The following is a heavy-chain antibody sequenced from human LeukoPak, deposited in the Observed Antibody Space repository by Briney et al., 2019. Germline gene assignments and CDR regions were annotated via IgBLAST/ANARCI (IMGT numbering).Heavy chain of an antibody. CDR2: ISSSGSTI. CDR1: GFTFSSYE. D-gene: IGHD6-13*01. V-gene: IGHV3-48*03. Sequence: PGGSLRLSCAASGFTFSSYEMNWVRQAPGKGLEWVSYISSSGSTIYYADSVKGRFTISRDNAKNSLYLQMNSLRAEDTAVYYCARDLEAASYYYYYGMYVWGQGTTVTVSS. CDR3: ARDLEAASYYYYYGMYV. J-gene: IGHJ6*02.